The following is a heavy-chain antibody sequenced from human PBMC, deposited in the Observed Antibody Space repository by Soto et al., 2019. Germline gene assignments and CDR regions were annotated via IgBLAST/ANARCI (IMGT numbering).Heavy chain of an antibody. CDR2: ISAYNGNT. D-gene: IGHD3-22*01. CDR3: ARGRSGYYYDSSGYCDY. V-gene: IGHV1-18*01. J-gene: IGHJ4*02. CDR1: GYTFTSYG. Sequence: ASVKVSCKASGYTFTSYGISWVRQAPGQGLEWMGWISAYNGNTNYAQKLQGRVTMTTDTSTSTAYMELRSLRSDDTAVYYCARGRSGYYYDSSGYCDYWGQGTLVTVSS.